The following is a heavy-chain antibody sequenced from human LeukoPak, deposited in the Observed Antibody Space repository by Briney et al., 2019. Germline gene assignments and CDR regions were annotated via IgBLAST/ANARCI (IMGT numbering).Heavy chain of an antibody. CDR1: GFTFSSYA. CDR2: ISGSGGST. D-gene: IGHD3-10*01. J-gene: IGHJ4*02. CDR3: ALIMVRGVSPYFDY. V-gene: IGHV3-23*01. Sequence: GGSLRLSCAASGFTFSSYAMSWVRQAPGKGLEWVSAISGSGGSTYYADSVKGRFTISRDNSKNTLYLQMNSLRAEDTAVYYCALIMVRGVSPYFDYWGQGTLVTVSS.